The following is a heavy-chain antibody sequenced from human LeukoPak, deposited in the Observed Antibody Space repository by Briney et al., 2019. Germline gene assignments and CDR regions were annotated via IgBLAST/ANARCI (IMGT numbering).Heavy chain of an antibody. CDR3: AKDSLGYCSGGSCYSFGAFDI. J-gene: IGHJ3*02. CDR1: GFTFSSYG. CDR2: IRYDGSNK. V-gene: IGHV3-30*02. D-gene: IGHD2-15*01. Sequence: TGGSLRLSCAASGFTFSSYGMHWVRQAPGKGLEWVAFIRYDGSNKYYADSVKGRFTISRDNSKNTLYLQMNSLRAEDTAVYYCAKDSLGYCSGGSCYSFGAFDIWGQGTMVTVSS.